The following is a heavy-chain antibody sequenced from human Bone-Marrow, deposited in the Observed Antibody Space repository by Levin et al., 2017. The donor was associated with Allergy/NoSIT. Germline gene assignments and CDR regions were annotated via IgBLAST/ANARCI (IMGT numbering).Heavy chain of an antibody. CDR2: INHSGST. D-gene: IGHD5-18*01. Sequence: SETLSLTCAVYGGSFSGYYWSWIRQPPGKGLEWIGEINHSGSTNYNPSLKSRVTISVDTSKNQFSLKLSSVTAADTDVYYGARDKGTAMVDYYYDDGMDVWGQGTTVTVSS. V-gene: IGHV4-34*01. J-gene: IGHJ6*02. CDR1: GGSFSGYY. CDR3: ARDKGTAMVDYYYDDGMDV.